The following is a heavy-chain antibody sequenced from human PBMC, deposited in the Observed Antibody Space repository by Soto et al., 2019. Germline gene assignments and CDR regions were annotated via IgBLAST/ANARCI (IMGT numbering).Heavy chain of an antibody. CDR1: GVSISNTEW. Sequence: SETLSLTCTVSGVSISNTEWWSLVRQPPGRGLEWMGAVHPSGNTNYNPSLKGRVTMSVDKSKNQFSLMLRSVTAADTAIYYCAKWHPLNPWGQGTLVTV. CDR3: AKWHPLNP. J-gene: IGHJ5*02. CDR2: VHPSGNT. D-gene: IGHD2-8*01. V-gene: IGHV4-4*02.